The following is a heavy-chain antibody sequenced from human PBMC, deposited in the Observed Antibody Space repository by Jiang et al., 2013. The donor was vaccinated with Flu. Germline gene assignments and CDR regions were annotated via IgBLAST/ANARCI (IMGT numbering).Heavy chain of an antibody. J-gene: IGHJ3*01. Sequence: GGSRRLSCVGSGFTFSKYVMSWVRQAPGKGLEWVSSISGSGGTTDYADSVKGRFAISRDNSKNTLNLQMDSLRVDDTAVYYCAKEGRSYFGTGNDAFDLWGQGTMVTVSS. V-gene: IGHV3-23*01. CDR1: GFTFSKYV. CDR3: AKEGRSYFGTGNDAFDL. CDR2: ISGSGGTT. D-gene: IGHD1-26*01.